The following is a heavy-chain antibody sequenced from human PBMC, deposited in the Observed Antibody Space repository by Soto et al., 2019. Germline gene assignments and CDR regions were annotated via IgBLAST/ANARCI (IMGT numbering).Heavy chain of an antibody. V-gene: IGHV3-13*01. D-gene: IGHD6-6*01. J-gene: IGHJ5*02. CDR3: ARGSSSSGWFDP. Sequence: GGSLRLSCAASGFTFSSYDMHWVRQATGKGLEWVSAIGTAGDTNYPGSVKGRFTISRENAKNSLYLQMNSLRAGDTAVYYCARGSSSSGWFDPWGQGTLVTVSS. CDR2: IGTAGDT. CDR1: GFTFSSYD.